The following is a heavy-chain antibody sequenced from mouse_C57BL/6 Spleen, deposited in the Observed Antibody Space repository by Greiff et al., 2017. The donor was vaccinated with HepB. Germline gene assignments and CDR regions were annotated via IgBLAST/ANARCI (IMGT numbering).Heavy chain of an antibody. Sequence: VQLQQSGAELAKPGASVKLSCKASGYTFTSYWMHWVKQRPGQGLEWIGYINPSSGYTKYNQKFKDKATLPADKSSSTAYMQLSSLTYEDSAVYYCARSGAFAYWGQGTLVTVSA. V-gene: IGHV1-7*01. CDR1: GYTFTSYW. CDR2: INPSSGYT. CDR3: ARSGAFAY. J-gene: IGHJ3*01.